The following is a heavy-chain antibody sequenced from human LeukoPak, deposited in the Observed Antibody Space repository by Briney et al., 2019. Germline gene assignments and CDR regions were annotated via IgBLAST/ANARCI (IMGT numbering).Heavy chain of an antibody. CDR1: GFTVSSNY. J-gene: IGHJ5*02. V-gene: IGHV3-53*01. CDR2: IYRGGNT. D-gene: IGHD1-26*01. CDR3: AKTIVGVTNWFDP. Sequence: QTGGSLRLSCAASGFTVSSNYISWVRQAPGKGLEWVSVIYRGGNTYYADSVKGRFTISSDNFKNTLYLQMNSLRAEDMAVYYCAKTIVGVTNWFDPWGQGTLVTVSS.